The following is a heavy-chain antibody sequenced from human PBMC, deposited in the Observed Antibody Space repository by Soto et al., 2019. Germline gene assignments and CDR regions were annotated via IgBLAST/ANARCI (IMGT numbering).Heavy chain of an antibody. Sequence: ASVKVSCKASGYTFTSYGISWVRQAPGQGLEWMGWINPNSGGTNYAQKFQGRVTMTRDTSSSTAYMELSRLRSDDTAVYYCARVYYDSSGYYPFDYWGQGTLVTVSS. CDR1: GYTFTSYG. CDR3: ARVYYDSSGYYPFDY. D-gene: IGHD3-22*01. J-gene: IGHJ4*02. CDR2: INPNSGGT. V-gene: IGHV1-2*02.